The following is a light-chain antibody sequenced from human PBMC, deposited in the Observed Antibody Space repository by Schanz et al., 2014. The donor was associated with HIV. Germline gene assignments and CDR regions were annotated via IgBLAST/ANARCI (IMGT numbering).Light chain of an antibody. CDR1: QSVSSNF. CDR3: QQYNNWPPLT. Sequence: EIVLTQSPGTLSLSPGERATLSCRASQSVSSNFLAWYQQKPGQAPRLVIFGTSNRATGIPDRFSGSDSGTDFTLTISSLQSEDFAVYYCQQYNNWPPLTFGGGTKVEMK. CDR2: GTS. V-gene: IGKV3-20*01. J-gene: IGKJ4*01.